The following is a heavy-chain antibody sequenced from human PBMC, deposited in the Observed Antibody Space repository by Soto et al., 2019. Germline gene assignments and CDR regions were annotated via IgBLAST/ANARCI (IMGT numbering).Heavy chain of an antibody. V-gene: IGHV1-69*13. CDR2: IIPIFGTA. J-gene: IGHJ4*02. Sequence: SVKVSCKASGGTFSSYAISWVRQAPGQGLEWMGGIIPIFGTANYAQKFQGRVTITADESTSTAYMELSSLRSEDTAVYYCARGIVVVPAAPWGPYYFDYWGQGTLVTVSS. CDR1: GGTFSSYA. D-gene: IGHD2-2*01. CDR3: ARGIVVVPAAPWGPYYFDY.